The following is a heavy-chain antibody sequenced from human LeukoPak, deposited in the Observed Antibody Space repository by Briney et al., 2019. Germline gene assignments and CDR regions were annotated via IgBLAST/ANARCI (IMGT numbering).Heavy chain of an antibody. D-gene: IGHD7-27*01. Sequence: GGSLRLSCIASGFTFSRNALHWVRQAPGKGPEWVAVVANDGRDKKSADSVKGRFTISRDNSKNTLYLQMNSLRAEDTAVYYCARVTGRGAFDIWGQGTMVTVSS. J-gene: IGHJ3*02. CDR2: VANDGRDK. V-gene: IGHV3-30*14. CDR3: ARVTGRGAFDI. CDR1: GFTFSRNA.